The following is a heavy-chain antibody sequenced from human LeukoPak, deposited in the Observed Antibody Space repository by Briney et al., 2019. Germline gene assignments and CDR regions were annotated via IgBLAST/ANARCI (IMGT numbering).Heavy chain of an antibody. CDR2: IYYSGST. D-gene: IGHD1-26*01. CDR1: GGSISGSSYY. Sequence: PSETLSLTCTVSGGSISGSSYYWGWIRQPPGKGLEWIGSIYYSGSTYYNPSLKSRVTISVDTSKNQFSLKLNSVTATDTAVYYCARDPSILSGSYFNWFDPWGQGTLVTVSS. J-gene: IGHJ5*02. V-gene: IGHV4-39*02. CDR3: ARDPSILSGSYFNWFDP.